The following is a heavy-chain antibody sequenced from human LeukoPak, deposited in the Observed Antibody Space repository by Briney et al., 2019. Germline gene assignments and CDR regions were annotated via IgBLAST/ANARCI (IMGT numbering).Heavy chain of an antibody. D-gene: IGHD2-15*01. CDR3: AATYCSGGSCPPIDDY. V-gene: IGHV1-46*01. J-gene: IGHJ4*02. CDR1: GYTFTSYY. CDR2: INPSGGST. Sequence: ASVKVSCKASGYTFTSYYMRWVRQAPGQGLEWMGIINPSGGSTSYAQKFQGRVTMTRDTSTSTVYMELSSLRSEDTAVYYCAATYCSGGSCPPIDDYWGQGTLVTVSS.